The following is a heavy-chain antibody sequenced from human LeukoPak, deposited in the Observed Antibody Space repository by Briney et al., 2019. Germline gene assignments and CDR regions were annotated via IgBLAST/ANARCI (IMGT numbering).Heavy chain of an antibody. CDR1: GYTFTGYY. D-gene: IGHD6-13*01. CDR2: INPNSGGT. J-gene: IGHJ3*02. V-gene: IGHV1-2*02. Sequence: ASVKVSCKASGYTFTGYYMHWVRQAPGQGLEWMGWINPNSGGTNYAQKFQGRVTMTRDTSISTAYMELRRLRSDDTAVYYCARDPGVAAAGTSFDIWGQGTMVTVSS. CDR3: ARDPGVAAAGTSFDI.